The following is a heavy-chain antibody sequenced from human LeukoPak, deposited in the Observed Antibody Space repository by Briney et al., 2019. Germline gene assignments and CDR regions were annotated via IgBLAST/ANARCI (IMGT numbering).Heavy chain of an antibody. CDR2: IYYSGST. J-gene: IGHJ5*02. CDR1: GGSISSGDYY. V-gene: IGHV4-30-4*01. Sequence: SQTLSLTCTVSGGSISSGDYYWSWIRQPPGKGLEWIGYIYYSGSTYYNPSLKSRATISVDTSKNQFSLKLSSVTAADTAVYYCARVVPYTMVRPRGFDPWGQGTLVTVSS. D-gene: IGHD3-10*01. CDR3: ARVVPYTMVRPRGFDP.